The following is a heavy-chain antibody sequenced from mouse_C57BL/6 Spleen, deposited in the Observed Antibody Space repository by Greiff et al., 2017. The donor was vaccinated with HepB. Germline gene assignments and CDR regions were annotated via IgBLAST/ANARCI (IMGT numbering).Heavy chain of an antibody. CDR1: GFTFSDYY. Sequence: EVKVVESEGGLVQPGRSMKLSCTASGFTFSDYYMAWVRQVPEKGLEWVANINYDGSSTYYLDSLKSRFIISRDNAKNILYLQMSSLKSEDTATYYCARDQGDGYYAMDYWGQGTSVTVSS. CDR3: ARDQGDGYYAMDY. V-gene: IGHV5-16*01. J-gene: IGHJ4*01. CDR2: INYDGSST. D-gene: IGHD2-3*01.